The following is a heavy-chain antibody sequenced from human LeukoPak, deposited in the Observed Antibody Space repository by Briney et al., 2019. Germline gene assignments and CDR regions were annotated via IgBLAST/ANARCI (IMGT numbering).Heavy chain of an antibody. Sequence: SETLSLTCTVSGYSISSGYYWGWIRQPPGKGLEWIGSIYYSGSTYYNPSLKSRVTISVDTSKNQFSLKLSSVTAADTAVYYCASDRRDFAVDYWGQGTLVTVSS. V-gene: IGHV4-38-2*02. CDR3: ASDRRDFAVDY. D-gene: IGHD2-21*02. CDR2: IYYSGST. CDR1: GYSISSGYY. J-gene: IGHJ4*02.